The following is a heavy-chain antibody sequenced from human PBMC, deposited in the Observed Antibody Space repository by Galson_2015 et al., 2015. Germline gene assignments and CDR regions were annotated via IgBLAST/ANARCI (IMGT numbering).Heavy chain of an antibody. Sequence: ETLSLTCTVSGGSISSYYWSWIRPPPGKGLEWIGYIYYSGSTNYNPSLKSRVTISVDTSKNQFSLKLSSVTAADTAVYYCARKAGNWYFDLWGRGTLVTVSS. V-gene: IGHV4-59*01. J-gene: IGHJ2*01. D-gene: IGHD6-25*01. CDR1: GGSISSYY. CDR3: ARKAGNWYFDL. CDR2: IYYSGST.